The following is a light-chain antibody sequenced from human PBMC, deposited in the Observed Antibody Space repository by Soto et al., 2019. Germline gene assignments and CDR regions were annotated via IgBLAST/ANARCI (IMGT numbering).Light chain of an antibody. Sequence: DIQMTQSPSSLSPSVGDRVTITCRASQSISSYLNWYQQKPGKAPKLLIYAASSLQSWVPSRFSGSGSRTDLTLTISSLQPEDFATYYCQQSYSTPYAFGQGTKLEIK. V-gene: IGKV1-39*01. CDR2: AAS. CDR3: QQSYSTPYA. J-gene: IGKJ2*01. CDR1: QSISSY.